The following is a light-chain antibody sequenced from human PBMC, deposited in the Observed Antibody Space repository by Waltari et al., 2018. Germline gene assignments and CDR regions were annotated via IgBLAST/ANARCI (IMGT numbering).Light chain of an antibody. CDR1: QNIRTH. Sequence: DIQMTQSPSSLSASVGDTVTVTCRASQNIRTHLNWYQQKPATAPKLLIYGGTTFQRGVPSTFSCSASGTDFTLTVSNLQPDDFAIYFCQQSFSSPWTFGQGTSV. CDR3: QQSFSSPWT. J-gene: IGKJ1*01. CDR2: GGT. V-gene: IGKV1-39*01.